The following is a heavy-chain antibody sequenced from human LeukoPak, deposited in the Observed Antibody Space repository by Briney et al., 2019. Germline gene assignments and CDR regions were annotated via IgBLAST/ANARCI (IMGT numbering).Heavy chain of an antibody. Sequence: SETLSLTCTVSGGSISTYYWSWIRQPPGKGLEWLGYIFYTGSTNYNPSLKSRVTMSIDTSKNQFSLKLSSVTAADTAVYYCTRTYSSSSIDYWGQGALVTDSS. CDR1: GGSISTYY. D-gene: IGHD6-6*01. J-gene: IGHJ4*02. CDR2: IFYTGST. V-gene: IGHV4-59*01. CDR3: TRTYSSSSIDY.